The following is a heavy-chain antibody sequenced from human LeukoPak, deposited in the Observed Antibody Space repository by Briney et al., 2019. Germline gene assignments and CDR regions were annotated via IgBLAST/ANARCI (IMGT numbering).Heavy chain of an antibody. CDR2: INAGNGNT. Sequence: VASVKVSCKASGYSVISYGIHWVRQAPGQRLERVGWINAGNGNTEYAQRFQGRVTITSDRSASTFARTSYMELSSLRSTDTAVYYCARGLAVADFGSPLWAFDVWGQGTKVTVSS. D-gene: IGHD6-19*01. J-gene: IGHJ3*01. CDR3: ARGLAVADFGSPLWAFDV. V-gene: IGHV1-3*01. CDR1: GYSVISYG.